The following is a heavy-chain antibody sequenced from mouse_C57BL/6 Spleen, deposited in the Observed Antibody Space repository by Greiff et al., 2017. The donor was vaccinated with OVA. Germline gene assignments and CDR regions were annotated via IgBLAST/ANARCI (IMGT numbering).Heavy chain of an antibody. D-gene: IGHD1-1*01. CDR1: GYSFTDYN. Sequence: VQLQQSGPELVKPGASVKISCKASGYSFTDYNMNWVKQSNGQSLEWIGVINPNYGTTSYNQKFKGKATLTVDQSSSTAYMQLNSLTSTDSAVYVCARDYVRGLYAMDYWGQGTSVTVSS. V-gene: IGHV1-39*01. CDR3: ARDYVRGLYAMDY. J-gene: IGHJ4*01. CDR2: INPNYGTT.